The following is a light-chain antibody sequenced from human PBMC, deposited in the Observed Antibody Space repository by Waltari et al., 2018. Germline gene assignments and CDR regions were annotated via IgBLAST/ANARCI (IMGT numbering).Light chain of an antibody. CDR3: CSYAGSNSWV. Sequence: QSALIQPASVSGSPGQSITFSCTGTSSNIGSYNLVSWYQQYPGKAPKVMIYEVYKRPSGVSNRFSGSKSGNTASLTISGLQAEDETDYYGCSYAGSNSWVFGGGTKVTVL. J-gene: IGLJ3*02. CDR2: EVY. V-gene: IGLV2-23*02. CDR1: SSNIGSYNL.